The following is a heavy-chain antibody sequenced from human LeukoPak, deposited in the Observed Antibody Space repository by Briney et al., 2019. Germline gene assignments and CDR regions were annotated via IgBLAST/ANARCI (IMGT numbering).Heavy chain of an antibody. J-gene: IGHJ4*02. V-gene: IGHV3-23*01. CDR1: GFTFNSYA. CDR2: ISGSGGST. CDR3: AKKIGSYYAFDI. D-gene: IGHD3-10*01. Sequence: GGSLRLSCAASGFTFNSYAMSWVRQAPGKGLEWVSFISGSGGSTYYADTVKGRFTISRDNSKNTLYLQMNSLRAEDTALYYCAKKIGSYYAFDIWGQGTLVTVSS.